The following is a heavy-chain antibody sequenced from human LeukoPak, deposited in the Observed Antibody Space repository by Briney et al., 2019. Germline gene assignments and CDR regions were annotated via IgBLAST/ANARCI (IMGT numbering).Heavy chain of an antibody. V-gene: IGHV3-48*03. CDR1: GFSFSDYE. CDR3: AGGPQYSGSYGD. Sequence: GGSLRHSCVVSGFSFSDYEMAWVRQAPGMGLEWISYISNSGDIRRYADAVKGRFAISRDNAKNSVSLQLNSLRADDTGLYFCAGGPQYSGSYGDWGQGTLDTVSS. J-gene: IGHJ4*02. CDR2: ISNSGDIR. D-gene: IGHD1-26*01.